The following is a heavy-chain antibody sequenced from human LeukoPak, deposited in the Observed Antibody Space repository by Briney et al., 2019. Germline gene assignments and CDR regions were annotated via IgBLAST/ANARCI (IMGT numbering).Heavy chain of an antibody. J-gene: IGHJ1*01. D-gene: IGHD3-16*01. CDR3: ASHHRWGVEDFQH. V-gene: IGHV4-31*03. CDR2: IYYSGST. Sequence: SETLSLTCTVSGGSISSGGYYWSWIRQHPGKGLEWIGYIYYSGSTYYNPSLKSRVTISVDTSKNQFSLKLSSVTAADTAVYYCASHHRWGVEDFQHWGQGTLVTVSS. CDR1: GGSISSGGYY.